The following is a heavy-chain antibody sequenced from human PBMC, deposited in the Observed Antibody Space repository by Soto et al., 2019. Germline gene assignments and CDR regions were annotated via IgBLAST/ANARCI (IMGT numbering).Heavy chain of an antibody. CDR1: GYPFTSYG. CDR2: ISAYNGNT. D-gene: IGHD3-3*01. CDR3: ASECGALRFTTSYSFYGMDV. V-gene: IGHV1-18*01. J-gene: IGHJ6*02. Sequence: QVQLVQSGAEVKKPGASLKVSCKASGYPFTSYGISWVRQAPGQGLEWMGWISAYNGNTNYAQKLQGRVTMTTDTTTSTAYMELTILRCIDSAVYDCASECGALRFTTSYSFYGMDVWGQGTTVTGSS.